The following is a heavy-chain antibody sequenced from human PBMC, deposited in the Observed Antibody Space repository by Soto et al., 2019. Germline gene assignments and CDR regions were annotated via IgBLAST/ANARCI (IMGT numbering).Heavy chain of an antibody. V-gene: IGHV1-18*01. CDR1: GYTFPSYG. J-gene: IGHJ5*02. CDR2: ISAYNSNT. D-gene: IGHD3-10*01. CDR3: ARDICWGGVGESNWLDP. Sequence: QVQLVQSGAEVKKPGASVKVSCKASGYTFPSYGLTRVRQAPGQGPDWIGWISAYNSNTNDAQKFQGRVTTTTATSTRPAYMELRSLSSDDAAVYDFARDICWGGVGESNWLDPWGQGTLVTVSS.